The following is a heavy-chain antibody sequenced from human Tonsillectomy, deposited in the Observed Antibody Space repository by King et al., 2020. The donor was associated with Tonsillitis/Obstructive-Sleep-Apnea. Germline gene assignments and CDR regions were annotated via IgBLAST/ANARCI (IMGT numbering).Heavy chain of an antibody. CDR2: IYPGDSDT. D-gene: IGHD2-2*01. Sequence: VQLVESGAEVKKPGESLKISCKGSGYSFTTYWIGWVRQMPGKGLEWMGIIYPGDSDTRYSPSFQGQVTISAEKSISTAYLQWSSLKSSDTATYSSARQFVGPCTSASCPWGFDPWGQGTLVTVSS. CDR1: GYSFTTYW. J-gene: IGHJ5*02. V-gene: IGHV5-51*01. CDR3: ARQFVGPCTSASCPWGFDP.